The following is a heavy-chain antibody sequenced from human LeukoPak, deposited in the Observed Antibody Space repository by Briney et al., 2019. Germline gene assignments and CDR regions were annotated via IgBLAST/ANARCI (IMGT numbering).Heavy chain of an antibody. D-gene: IGHD2-21*01. V-gene: IGHV3-20*04. CDR2: TNWNGGST. Sequence: PGGSLRLSCAASGFTFDDYGMSWVRQAPGKGLEWVSGTNWNGGSTGYADSVKGRFTISRDNAKNSLYLQMNSLRAEDTALYYCAREHIVVVAAGYMDVWGKGTTVTVSS. CDR3: AREHIVVVAAGYMDV. J-gene: IGHJ6*03. CDR1: GFTFDDYG.